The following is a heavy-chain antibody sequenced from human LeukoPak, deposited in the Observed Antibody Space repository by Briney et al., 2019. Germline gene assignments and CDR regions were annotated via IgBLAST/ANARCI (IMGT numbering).Heavy chain of an antibody. CDR2: IYYSGST. D-gene: IGHD2-21*02. CDR1: GGSISSYY. J-gene: IGHJ2*01. CDR3: SSRRDHWYFDL. V-gene: IGHV4-59*08. Sequence: SETLSLTCTVSGGSISSYYWSWIRQPPGKGLEWIGYIYYSGSTNYNPSLKSRVTISVDTSKTQFFLNLNSVTAADTAVYYCSSRRDHWYFDLWGRGTPVTVSS.